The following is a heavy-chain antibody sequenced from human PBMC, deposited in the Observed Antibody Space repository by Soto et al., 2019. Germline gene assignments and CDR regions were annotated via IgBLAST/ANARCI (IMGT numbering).Heavy chain of an antibody. Sequence: SETLSLTCTVSGGSISRYYWSWIRQPPGKGLEWIGYMYNTGSTVYNPPFKSRVTISVDTSKNQFSLKLNSVTAADTAVYYCARDLWGYCGTDCYPLDVWGQGTTVTVAS. CDR1: GGSISRYY. CDR2: MYNTGST. D-gene: IGHD2-21*02. CDR3: ARDLWGYCGTDCYPLDV. V-gene: IGHV4-59*01. J-gene: IGHJ6*02.